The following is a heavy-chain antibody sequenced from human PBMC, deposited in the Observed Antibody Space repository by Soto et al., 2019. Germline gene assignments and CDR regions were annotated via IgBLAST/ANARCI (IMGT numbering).Heavy chain of an antibody. J-gene: IGHJ4*02. D-gene: IGHD6-19*01. CDR1: GFTFSDYA. CDR2: VSHDGRNT. CDR3: AKGGRQWLGTSGFNY. Sequence: VQLVESGGGVVQPGRSLRLSCAASGFTFSDYAMHWVRQAPGKGLEWVAVVSHDGRNTHYADSVKGRFTISRDSSKNTVSLEMTSLRAEDTAVYDCAKGGRQWLGTSGFNYWGQGALVTVSS. V-gene: IGHV3-30*18.